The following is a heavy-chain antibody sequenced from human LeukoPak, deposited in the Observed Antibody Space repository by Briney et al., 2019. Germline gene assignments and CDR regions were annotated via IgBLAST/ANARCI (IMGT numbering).Heavy chain of an antibody. V-gene: IGHV3-23*01. D-gene: IGHD6-19*01. CDR1: GFTFSSYA. Sequence: GGSLRLSCAASGFTFSSYAMSWVRQAPGKGLEWVSAISGSGGSTYYADSVKGRFTISRDNSKNTLYLQMNSLRAEDTAVYYCAKVPFASGWYEPDAFGIWGQGTMVTVSS. CDR2: ISGSGGST. J-gene: IGHJ3*02. CDR3: AKVPFASGWYEPDAFGI.